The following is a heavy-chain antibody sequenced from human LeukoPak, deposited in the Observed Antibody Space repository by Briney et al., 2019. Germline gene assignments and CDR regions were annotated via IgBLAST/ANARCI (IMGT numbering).Heavy chain of an antibody. CDR2: ISSSGSTI. Sequence: GGSLRLSCAASGFTFSDYYMSWICQAPGKGLEWVSYISSSGSTIYYADSVKGRFTISRDNAKNSLYLQMNSLRAEDTAVYYCARGTYYYGSGSYPFDYWGQGTLVTVSS. J-gene: IGHJ4*02. D-gene: IGHD3-10*01. CDR1: GFTFSDYY. CDR3: ARGTYYYGSGSYPFDY. V-gene: IGHV3-11*01.